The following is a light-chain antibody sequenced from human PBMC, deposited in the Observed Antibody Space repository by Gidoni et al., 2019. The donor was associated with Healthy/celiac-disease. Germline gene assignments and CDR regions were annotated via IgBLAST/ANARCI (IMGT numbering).Light chain of an antibody. V-gene: IGLV1-47*01. CDR2: RNN. CDR3: AAWDDSLSGW. Sequence: QSVLTQPPSASGTPGQRVTISCSGSSSNIGSNYVYWYQQLPGTAPKLLIYRNNQRPSGVPDRFSGKSGTSASLAISGLRSEDEADYYCAAWDDSLSGWFGGGTKLTVL. CDR1: SSNIGSNY. J-gene: IGLJ3*02.